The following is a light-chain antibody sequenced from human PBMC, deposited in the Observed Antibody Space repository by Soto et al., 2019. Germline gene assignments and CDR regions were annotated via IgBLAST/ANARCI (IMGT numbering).Light chain of an antibody. CDR2: DVS. V-gene: IGLV2-14*01. Sequence: QSALTQPASVSGSPGQSITISCTGTSSDVGGYNYVSWYQQHPGKAPKLMIYDVSNRHSGVSNRFSGSKSGNTASLTISGLQAEDEADYYCSSYPSSSTVFGTGTKLTVL. J-gene: IGLJ1*01. CDR1: SSDVGGYNY. CDR3: SSYPSSSTV.